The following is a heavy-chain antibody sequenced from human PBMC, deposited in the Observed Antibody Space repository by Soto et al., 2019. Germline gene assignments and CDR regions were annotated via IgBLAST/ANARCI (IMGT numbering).Heavy chain of an antibody. Sequence: QVQLVQSGAEVKKPGSSVKVSCKASGGTFSSYAISWVRQAPGQGLEWMGGIIPIFGTANYAQKFQGRVTITADESTSTAYMELSSLRSEDTAVYYCARERAEYCSSTSCFWVSEWEANYYYGMDVWGQGTTVTVSS. V-gene: IGHV1-69*01. J-gene: IGHJ6*02. CDR2: IIPIFGTA. D-gene: IGHD2-2*01. CDR3: ARERAEYCSSTSCFWVSEWEANYYYGMDV. CDR1: GGTFSSYA.